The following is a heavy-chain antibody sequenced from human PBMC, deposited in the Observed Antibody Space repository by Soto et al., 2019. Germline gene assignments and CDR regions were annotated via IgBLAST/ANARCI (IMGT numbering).Heavy chain of an antibody. D-gene: IGHD3-3*01. Sequence: ASVKVSCKASGYTFTSYDINWVRQATGQGLEWMGWMNPNSGNTGYAQKFQGRVTMTRNTSISTAYMELSSLRSEDTAVYYCARNYDFWSGYYRAYNWFDPWGHGTLVTVSS. V-gene: IGHV1-8*01. J-gene: IGHJ5*02. CDR3: ARNYDFWSGYYRAYNWFDP. CDR1: GYTFTSYD. CDR2: MNPNSGNT.